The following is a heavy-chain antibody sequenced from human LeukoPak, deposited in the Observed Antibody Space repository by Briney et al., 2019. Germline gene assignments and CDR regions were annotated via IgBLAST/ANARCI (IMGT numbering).Heavy chain of an antibody. CDR3: ARADSSGYYHPIN. Sequence: GGSLRLSCAASGFTFSSYGMHWVRQAPGKGLEWVSGISGSGGRTYYADSVKGRFTISRDNAKNSLYLQMNSLRAEDTAVYYCARADSSGYYHPINWGQGTLVTVSS. V-gene: IGHV3-48*01. CDR2: ISGSGGRT. D-gene: IGHD3-22*01. CDR1: GFTFSSYG. J-gene: IGHJ4*02.